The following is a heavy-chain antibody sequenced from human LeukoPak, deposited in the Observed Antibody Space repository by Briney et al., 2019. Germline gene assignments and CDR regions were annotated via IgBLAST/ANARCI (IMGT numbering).Heavy chain of an antibody. CDR3: AREGYYYGSGSYYVDY. CDR2: ISSSGSTI. D-gene: IGHD3-10*01. V-gene: IGHV3-11*01. CDR1: GGSISNYY. J-gene: IGHJ4*02. Sequence: LSLTCTVSGGSISNYYWSWIRQAPGKGLEWVSYISSSGSTIYYADSVKGRFTISRDNAKNSLYLQMNSLRAEDTAVYYCAREGYYYGSGSYYVDYWGQGTLVTVSS.